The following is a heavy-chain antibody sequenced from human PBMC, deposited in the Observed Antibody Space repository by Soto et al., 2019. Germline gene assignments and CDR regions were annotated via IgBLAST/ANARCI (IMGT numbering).Heavy chain of an antibody. J-gene: IGHJ5*02. D-gene: IGHD5-12*01. CDR2: IIPIFGTA. V-gene: IGHV1-69*05. Sequence: GASVKVSCKASGDTFSSYAISWVRQAPGQGLEWMGGIIPIFGTANYAQKFQGRVTMTRNTSISTAYMELSSLRSEDTAVYYCYLMGIVATIGYNWFDPWGQGTLVTVSS. CDR1: GDTFSSYA. CDR3: YLMGIVATIGYNWFDP.